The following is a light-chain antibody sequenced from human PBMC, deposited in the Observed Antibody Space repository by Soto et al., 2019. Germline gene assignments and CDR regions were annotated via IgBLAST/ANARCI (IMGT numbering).Light chain of an antibody. Sequence: DIQMPPSHSILSASVGARFPITGRASQTISSWLAWYQTKPGKAPKLLIYKASTLKSGVPSRFSGSGSGTEFTLTISSLQPDDFATYYGQHYNSYSEACGQGTKVDIK. CDR2: KAS. CDR1: QTISSW. V-gene: IGKV1-5*03. J-gene: IGKJ1*01. CDR3: QHYNSYSEA.